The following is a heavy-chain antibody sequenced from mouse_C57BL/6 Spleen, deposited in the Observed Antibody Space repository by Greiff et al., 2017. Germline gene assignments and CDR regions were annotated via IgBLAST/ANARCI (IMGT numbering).Heavy chain of an antibody. CDR1: GFTFSSYG. CDR3: ARHPFYGYYSDY. D-gene: IGHD2-2*01. CDR2: ISSGGSYT. J-gene: IGHJ2*01. Sequence: EVMLVESGGDLVKPGGSLTLSCAASGFTFSSYGMSWVRQTPDKRLEWVATISSGGSYTSYPDSVKGRFTISRDNAKNPLYLQLGILKSEDTAMYYCARHPFYGYYSDYWGQGTTLTVSS. V-gene: IGHV5-6*01.